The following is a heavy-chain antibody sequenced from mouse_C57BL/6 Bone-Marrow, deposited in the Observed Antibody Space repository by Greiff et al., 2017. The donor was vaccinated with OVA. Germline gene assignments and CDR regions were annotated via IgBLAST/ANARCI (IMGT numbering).Heavy chain of an antibody. CDR1: GYTFTDYE. CDR3: TRNGYYSGWFAY. Sequence: QVHVKQSGAELVRPGASVTLSCKASGYTFTDYEMHWVKQTPVHGLEWIGAIDPETGGTAYNQKFKGKAILTADKSSSTAYMELRSLTSEDSAVYYCTRNGYYSGWFAYWGQGTLVTVSA. D-gene: IGHD2-3*01. J-gene: IGHJ3*01. V-gene: IGHV1-15*01. CDR2: IDPETGGT.